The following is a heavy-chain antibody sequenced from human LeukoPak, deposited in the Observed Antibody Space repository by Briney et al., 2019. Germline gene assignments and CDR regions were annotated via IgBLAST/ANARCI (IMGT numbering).Heavy chain of an antibody. CDR1: GFTFSSYS. V-gene: IGHV3-21*01. J-gene: IGHJ4*02. CDR2: ISSSSSYI. CDR3: AKGALNCITMVRGVIIDYFDY. Sequence: GGSLRLSCAASGFTFSSYSMNWVRQAPGKGLEWVSSISSSSSYIYYTGSVNGRFTISRDNAKYSLYLQMNSLRAEDTAVYYCAKGALNCITMVRGVIIDYFDYWGQGTLVTVSS. D-gene: IGHD3-10*01.